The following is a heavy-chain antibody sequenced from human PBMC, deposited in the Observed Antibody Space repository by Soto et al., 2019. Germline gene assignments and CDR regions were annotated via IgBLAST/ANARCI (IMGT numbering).Heavy chain of an antibody. CDR1: GFTFSSYS. J-gene: IGHJ3*02. CDR3: ARDLAYAFDI. Sequence: GGSLRLSCAASGFTFSSYSMVWVRQAPGKGLEWVSYITSSSTTIYYADSLKGRFTISRDNAKNSLYLQMNSLRDEDTAVYYCARDLAYAFDIWGQGTMVTVSS. V-gene: IGHV3-48*02. CDR2: ITSSSTTI.